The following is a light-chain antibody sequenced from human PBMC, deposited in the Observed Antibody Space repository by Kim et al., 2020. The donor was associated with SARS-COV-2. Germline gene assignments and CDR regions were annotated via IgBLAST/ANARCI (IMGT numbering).Light chain of an antibody. Sequence: APKKTARIPCGGNNSGSKSVHWYQQKPGQAPVLVLYYDSDRPSGIPERFSGSKSGNTAPLTISWVEAGDEADYYCQVWDSSNDHQVFGGGTQLTFL. CDR1: NSGSKS. V-gene: IGLV3-21*04. CDR3: QVWDSSNDHQV. J-gene: IGLJ3*02. CDR2: YDS.